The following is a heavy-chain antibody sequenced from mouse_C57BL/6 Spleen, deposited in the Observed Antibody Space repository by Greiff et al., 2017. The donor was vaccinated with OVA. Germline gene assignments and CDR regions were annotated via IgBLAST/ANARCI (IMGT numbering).Heavy chain of an antibody. CDR3: ARSDSNYPYAMDY. CDR1: GYTFTSYW. D-gene: IGHD2-5*01. CDR2: IDPSDSYT. V-gene: IGHV1-50*01. J-gene: IGHJ4*01. Sequence: QVQLQQPGAELVKPGASVKLSCKASGYTFTSYWMQWVKQRPGQGLEWIGEIDPSDSYTNYNQKFKGKATLTVDTSSSTAYMQLSSLTSEDSAVYYCARSDSNYPYAMDYWGQGTSVTVSS.